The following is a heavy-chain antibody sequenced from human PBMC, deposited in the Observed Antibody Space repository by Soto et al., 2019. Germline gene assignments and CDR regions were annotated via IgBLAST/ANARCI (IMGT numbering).Heavy chain of an antibody. J-gene: IGHJ4*02. CDR3: ARDESAGSSIRY. V-gene: IGHV3-21*01. CDR2: ISNSGDYI. D-gene: IGHD2-2*01. CDR1: GSTFRTYG. Sequence: SGGSLRLSCTASGSTFRTYGMNWVRQAPGKGLEWVSSISNSGDYIYYADSVQGRFTISRDNAKNSLYLQMNSLRAEDTAVYFCARDESAGSSIRYWGQGILVTVSS.